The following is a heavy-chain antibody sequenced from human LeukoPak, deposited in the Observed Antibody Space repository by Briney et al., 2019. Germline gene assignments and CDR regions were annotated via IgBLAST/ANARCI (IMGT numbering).Heavy chain of an antibody. Sequence: ASVTLSCTASGYSFIDYYLHWVRQAPGQGLEWMGCINPNTGDTNSAQNFQGRVIMTRDTSITTAYMELSRLKSDDTALYYCASKGAGHCYDASCMGSFDLWGQGTTVAVSS. D-gene: IGHD2-15*01. J-gene: IGHJ3*01. CDR2: INPNTGDT. CDR3: ASKGAGHCYDASCMGSFDL. V-gene: IGHV1-2*02. CDR1: GYSFIDYY.